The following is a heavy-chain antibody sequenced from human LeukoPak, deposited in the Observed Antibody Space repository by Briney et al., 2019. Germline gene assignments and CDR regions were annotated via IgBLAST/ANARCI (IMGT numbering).Heavy chain of an antibody. V-gene: IGHV3-7*01. CDR1: GFMFSDYW. D-gene: IGHD5-12*01. CDR3: AKDGEVAKPPYFYYSYMDV. J-gene: IGHJ6*03. CDR2: IRPDGSDK. Sequence: LPGGSLRLSCAASGFMFSDYWMSWVRQAPGKGLEWVANIRPDGSDKYYVESVRGRFTISRDNSKNTLYLQINSLRAEDTAVYYCAKDGEVAKPPYFYYSYMDVWGKGTTVTVSS.